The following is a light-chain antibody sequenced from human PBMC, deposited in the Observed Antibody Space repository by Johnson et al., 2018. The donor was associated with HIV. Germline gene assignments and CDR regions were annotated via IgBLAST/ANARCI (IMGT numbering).Light chain of an antibody. CDR2: ENN. V-gene: IGLV1-51*02. Sequence: QSVLTQPPSVSAAPGQKVTISCSGSSSNIGNNYVSWYQQLPGTAPKLLIYENNKRPSGIPDRFSGSKSGTSATLGITGLQTGDEADYYCRTWDNRLSALSVFGTGTNVTVL. CDR3: RTWDNRLSALSV. J-gene: IGLJ1*01. CDR1: SSNIGNNY.